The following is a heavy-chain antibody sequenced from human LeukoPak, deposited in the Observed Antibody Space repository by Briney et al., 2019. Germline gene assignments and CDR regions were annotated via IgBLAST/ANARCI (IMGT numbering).Heavy chain of an antibody. V-gene: IGHV1-18*01. D-gene: IGHD3-3*01. J-gene: IGHJ4*02. Sequence: ASVTVSCKASGYSFTSYGISWVRQAPGQGLEWMGWISAYNGNTNYAQKLQGRVTMTTDTSTSTAYMELRSLRSDDTAVYYCARRVDYDFWSGPYADYWGQGTLVTVSS. CDR3: ARRVDYDFWSGPYADY. CDR2: ISAYNGNT. CDR1: GYSFTSYG.